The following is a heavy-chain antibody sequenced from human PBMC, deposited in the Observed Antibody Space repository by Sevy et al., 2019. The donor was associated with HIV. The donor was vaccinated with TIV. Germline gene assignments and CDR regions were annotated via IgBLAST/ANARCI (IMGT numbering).Heavy chain of an antibody. V-gene: IGHV3-53*01. CDR2: IYSGGRT. CDR3: ARGTTPQSSDVWRGSLGGYALDI. J-gene: IGHJ3*02. CDR1: GFTVSSNY. D-gene: IGHD3-3*01. Sequence: GGSLRLSCAASGFTVSSNYMSWVRQAPGKGLEWVSVIYSGGRTYYADAVKGRFTISRDKSKNTLYIQMNSLRAEDTAVYYCARGTTPQSSDVWRGSLGGYALDIWGQGTMVTVSS.